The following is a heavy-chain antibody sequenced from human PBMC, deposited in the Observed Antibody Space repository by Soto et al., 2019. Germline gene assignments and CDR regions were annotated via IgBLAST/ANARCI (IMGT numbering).Heavy chain of an antibody. D-gene: IGHD4-17*01. CDR2: ISGSGGST. CDR1: GFTFSSYA. J-gene: IGHJ4*02. V-gene: IGHV3-23*01. Sequence: GGSLRLSCAASGFTFSSYAMSWVRQAPGKGLEWVSAISGSGGSTYYADSVKGRFTISRDNSKNTLYLQMNSLRAEDTAVYYCAKDTEGDYGDVNYYFDYWGQGTLVTVSS. CDR3: AKDTEGDYGDVNYYFDY.